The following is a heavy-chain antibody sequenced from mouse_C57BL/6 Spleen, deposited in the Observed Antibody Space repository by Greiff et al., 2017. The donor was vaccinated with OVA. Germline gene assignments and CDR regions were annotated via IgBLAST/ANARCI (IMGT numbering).Heavy chain of an antibody. CDR3: ARCGEPATRYYAMDY. CDR1: GYTFTSYD. J-gene: IGHJ4*01. Sequence: QVQLQQSGPELVKPGASVKLSCKASGYTFTSYDINWVKQRPGQGLEWIGWISPRDGSTKYTEKFKGKATLTVDTSSSTAYMKLHSLTSEDSAVDFCARCGEPATRYYAMDYWCQGTSGTVSA. CDR2: ISPRDGST. D-gene: IGHD1-1*01. V-gene: IGHV1-85*01.